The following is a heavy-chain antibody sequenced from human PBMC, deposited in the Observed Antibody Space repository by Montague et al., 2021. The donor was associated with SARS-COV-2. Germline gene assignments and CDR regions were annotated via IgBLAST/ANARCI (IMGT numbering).Heavy chain of an antibody. J-gene: IGHJ6*03. CDR3: ARLRAGVVPSPILGIGPYCTYHYMDV. CDR2: INHSGST. Sequence: SETLSLTCAVHGGSFTGYYWNWIRQRPGKGLEWIGEINHSGSTNYNPSLKNRLTISTDTSKNQFSLKLTSVAATDTAVYYCARLRAGVVPSPILGIGPYCTYHYMDVVGKGTTVPVS. V-gene: IGHV4-34*01. CDR1: GGSFTGYY. D-gene: IGHD2-21*01.